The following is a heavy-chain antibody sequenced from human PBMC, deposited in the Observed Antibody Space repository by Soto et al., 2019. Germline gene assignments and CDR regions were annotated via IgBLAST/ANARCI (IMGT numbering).Heavy chain of an antibody. Sequence: SGPTLVNPTQTLTLTCTFSGFSLSTSGMCVSWIRQPPGKALEWLARIDWDDDKYYSTSLKTRLTISKDTSKNQVVLTMTNMDPVDTATYYCARNPQASIAFDYWGQGTLVTVSS. CDR1: GFSLSTSGMC. CDR2: IDWDDDK. CDR3: ARNPQASIAFDY. D-gene: IGHD6-6*01. V-gene: IGHV2-70*11. J-gene: IGHJ4*02.